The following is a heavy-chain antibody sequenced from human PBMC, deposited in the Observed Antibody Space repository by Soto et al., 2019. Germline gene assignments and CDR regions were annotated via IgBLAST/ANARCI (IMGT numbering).Heavy chain of an antibody. CDR3: ASRLISTAGWWFDP. D-gene: IGHD6-13*01. CDR2: IYYSGST. J-gene: IGHJ5*02. Sequence: SETLSLTCTVSGGSISSYYWSWIRQPPGKGLEWIEYIYYSGSTNYNPSLKSRVTISVDTSKNQFSLKLSSVTAADTAVYYCASRLISTAGWWFDPWGQGTLVTVSS. V-gene: IGHV4-59*01. CDR1: GGSISSYY.